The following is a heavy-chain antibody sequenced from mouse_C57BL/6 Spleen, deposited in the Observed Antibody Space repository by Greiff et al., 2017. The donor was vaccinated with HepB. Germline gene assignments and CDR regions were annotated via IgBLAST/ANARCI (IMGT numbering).Heavy chain of an antibody. V-gene: IGHV5-17*01. D-gene: IGHD4-1*01. CDR2: ISSGSSTI. CDR1: GFTFSDYG. J-gene: IGHJ4*01. CDR3: ARPLGRAMDY. Sequence: EVKLVESGGGLVKPGGSLKLSCAASGFTFSDYGMHWVRQAPEKGLEWVAYISSGSSTIYYADTVKGRFTISRDNAKNTLFLQMTSLRSEDTAMYYCARPLGRAMDYWGQGTSVTVSS.